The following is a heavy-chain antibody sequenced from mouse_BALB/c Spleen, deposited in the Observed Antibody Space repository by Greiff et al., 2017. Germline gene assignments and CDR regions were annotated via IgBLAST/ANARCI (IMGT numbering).Heavy chain of an antibody. CDR1: GFTFSDYY. J-gene: IGHJ3*01. Sequence: EVQLVESGGGLVKPGGSLKLSCAASGFTFSDYYMYWVRQTPEKRLEWVATISDGGSYTYYPDSVKGRFTISRDNAKNNLYLQMSSLKSEDTAMYYCARDRMCGRGAWFAYWGEGTLVTVSA. CDR3: ARDRMCGRGAWFAY. CDR2: ISDGGSYT. V-gene: IGHV5-4*02.